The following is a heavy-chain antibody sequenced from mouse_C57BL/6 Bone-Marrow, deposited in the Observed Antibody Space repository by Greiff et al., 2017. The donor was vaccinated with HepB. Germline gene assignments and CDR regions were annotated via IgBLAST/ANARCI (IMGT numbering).Heavy chain of an antibody. Sequence: EVNLVESGGGLVQPGGSLKLSCAASGFTFSDYYMYWVRQTPEKRLEWVAYISNGGGSTYYPDTVKGRFTISRDNAKNTLYLQMSRLKSEDTAMYYCARGDLLWSRRGYFDVWGTGTTVTVSS. CDR3: ARGDLLWSRRGYFDV. V-gene: IGHV5-12*01. CDR2: ISNGGGST. J-gene: IGHJ1*03. CDR1: GFTFSDYY. D-gene: IGHD2-2*01.